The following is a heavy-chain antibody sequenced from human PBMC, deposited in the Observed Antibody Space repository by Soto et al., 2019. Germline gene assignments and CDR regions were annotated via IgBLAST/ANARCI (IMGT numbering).Heavy chain of an antibody. J-gene: IGHJ6*02. Sequence: ASVNVSFKSSGYTFTSYCISWVRQAPGQGLECMGWISAYNGNTNYAQKLQGRVTMTTDTSTSTAYMELRSLRSDDTAVYYCARAGSGSYYFLSGNYYYYGMDVWGQGTTVTVSS. D-gene: IGHD1-26*01. CDR2: ISAYNGNT. CDR1: GYTFTSYC. CDR3: ARAGSGSYYFLSGNYYYYGMDV. V-gene: IGHV1-18*01.